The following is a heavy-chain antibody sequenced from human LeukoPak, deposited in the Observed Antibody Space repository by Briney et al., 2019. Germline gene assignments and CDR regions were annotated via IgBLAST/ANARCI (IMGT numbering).Heavy chain of an antibody. J-gene: IGHJ6*03. CDR2: IYHSGRT. CDR1: GYSISSDYY. V-gene: IGHV4-38-2*02. CDR3: AREAEVVVAATYYYYYYMDV. Sequence: SETLSLTCTVSGYSISSDYYWGWIRQPPGKGLEWIGSIYHSGRTFYNPSLKSRLTISVDTSKNQFSLKLSSVTAADTAVYYCAREAEVVVAATYYYYYYMDVWGKGTTVTVSS. D-gene: IGHD2-15*01.